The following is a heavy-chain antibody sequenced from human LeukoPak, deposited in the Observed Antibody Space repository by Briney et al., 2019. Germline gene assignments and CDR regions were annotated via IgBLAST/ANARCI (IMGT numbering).Heavy chain of an antibody. CDR3: ARGDTASFDP. J-gene: IGHJ5*02. D-gene: IGHD5-18*01. CDR1: GFTFSNHW. Sequence: GGSLRLSCEASGFTFSNHWMHWVRQAPGKGLVWVSYINNDGSHTTYADSVKGRFTISRDNAKNTLYLQMNSLRAEDTALYYCARGDTASFDPWGQGTLVTVSA. CDR2: INNDGSHT. V-gene: IGHV3-74*01.